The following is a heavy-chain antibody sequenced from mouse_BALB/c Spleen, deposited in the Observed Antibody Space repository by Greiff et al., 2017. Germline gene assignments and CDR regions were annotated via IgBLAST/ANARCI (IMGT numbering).Heavy chain of an antibody. D-gene: IGHD1-1*01. Sequence: QVQLQQSGAELARPGASVKMSCKASGYTFTSYTMHWVKQRPGQGLEWIGYINPSSGYTNYNQKFKDKATLTADKSSSTAYMQLSSLTSEDSAVYYCARSGHYYGSSYYAMDYWGQGTSVTVSS. CDR3: ARSGHYYGSSYYAMDY. CDR2: INPSSGYT. CDR1: GYTFTSYT. V-gene: IGHV1-4*01. J-gene: IGHJ4*01.